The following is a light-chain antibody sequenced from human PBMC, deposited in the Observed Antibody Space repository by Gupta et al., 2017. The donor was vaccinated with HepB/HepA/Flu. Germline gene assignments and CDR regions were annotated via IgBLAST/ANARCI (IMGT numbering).Light chain of an antibody. CDR1: QGISSW. CDR2: AAS. Sequence: IQMFQSPSSVSASVGDRVTITCRASQGISSWLAWYQQKPGKATKLLIYAASSLQSGVPSRFSGRGSRTYFTLTNSSLQHEDFATYYCQRANSFSLTFGEGTKVEIK. V-gene: IGKV1-12*01. J-gene: IGKJ4*01. CDR3: QRANSFSLT.